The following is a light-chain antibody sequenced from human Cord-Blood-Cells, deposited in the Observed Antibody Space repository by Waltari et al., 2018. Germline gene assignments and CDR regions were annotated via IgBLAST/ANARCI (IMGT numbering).Light chain of an antibody. Sequence: EIVLTQSPGTLSLSPGERATLSCRASQRVSSSYLAWYQQKPGQAPTLLTYGASSRATGIPDRFSGSGSGTDFTLTISRLEPEDFAVYYGQQYGSSPRTFGQGTKVEIK. CDR2: GAS. CDR3: QQYGSSPRT. CDR1: QRVSSSY. J-gene: IGKJ1*01. V-gene: IGKV3-20*01.